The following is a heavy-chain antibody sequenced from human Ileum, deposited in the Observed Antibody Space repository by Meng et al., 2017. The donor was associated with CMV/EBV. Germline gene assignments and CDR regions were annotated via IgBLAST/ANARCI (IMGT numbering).Heavy chain of an antibody. CDR2: ISSRSTPI. Sequence: TFSAHTMNWVRQTPGKGLEWVSSISSRSTPIYDAESVKGRFTISRDNAKNSLYLQMNSLRADDAAVYYCASELLGYCSSSGCYGFDNWGPGTLVTVSS. V-gene: IGHV3-21*01. J-gene: IGHJ4*02. CDR1: TFSAHT. CDR3: ASELLGYCSSSGCYGFDN. D-gene: IGHD2-2*01.